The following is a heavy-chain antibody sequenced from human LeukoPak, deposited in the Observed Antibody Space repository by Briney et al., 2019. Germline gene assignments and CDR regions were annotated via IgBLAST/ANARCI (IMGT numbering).Heavy chain of an antibody. CDR3: ARDLTLGKPDYFDH. CDR2: TSLDGSNK. D-gene: IGHD7-27*01. Sequence: PGRSLSLSCVASGFSFTNYDIHWVRQAPGRGLEWVAVTSLDGSNKLYTDTVRGRFIIPRDNSKNTVYLQMDSLRAEDTAVYYCARDLTLGKPDYFDHWGQGTLVTVSS. J-gene: IGHJ4*02. V-gene: IGHV3-30-3*01. CDR1: GFSFTNYD.